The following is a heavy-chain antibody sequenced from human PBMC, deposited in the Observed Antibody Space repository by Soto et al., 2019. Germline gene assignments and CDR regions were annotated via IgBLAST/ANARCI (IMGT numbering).Heavy chain of an antibody. D-gene: IGHD2-21*01. CDR2: ISAYNGNT. CDR1: GYTFTSYS. Sequence: QVQLVQSGAEVKKPGASVKVSCKASGYTFTSYSISWVRQAPGQGLEWMGWISAYNGNTYHARKLQVRLTMTTDTCTSTVYMELRSLRSDDRAVYYSARDVAYGRIVYWGQGALV. CDR3: ARDVAYGRIVY. J-gene: IGHJ4*02. V-gene: IGHV1-18*01.